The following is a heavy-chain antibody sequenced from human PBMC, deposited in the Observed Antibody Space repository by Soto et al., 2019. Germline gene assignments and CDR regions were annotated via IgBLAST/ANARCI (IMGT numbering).Heavy chain of an antibody. J-gene: IGHJ4*02. CDR2: IYHSGST. CDR3: AGGGFGVARDY. D-gene: IGHD3-3*01. CDR1: GGSISSGGYS. V-gene: IGHV4-30-2*01. Sequence: SETLSLTCAVSGGSISSGGYSWSWIRHPPGKGLEWIGYIYHSGSTYYNPSLKSRVTISVDRSKNQFSLKLSSVTAADTAVYYCAGGGFGVARDYWGQGTLVTVSS.